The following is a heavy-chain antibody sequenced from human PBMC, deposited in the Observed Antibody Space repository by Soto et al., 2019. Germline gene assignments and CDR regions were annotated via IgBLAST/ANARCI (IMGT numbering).Heavy chain of an antibody. D-gene: IGHD5-18*01. CDR3: ARDLATRDTAMVGYYGMDV. J-gene: IGHJ6*02. CDR1: GYTFTSYY. CDR2: INPSGGST. V-gene: IGHV1-46*01. Sequence: ASVKVSCKASGYTFTSYYMHWVRQAPGLGLEWMGIINPSGGSTSYAQKFQGRVTMTRDTSTSTVYMELSSLRSEDTAVYYCARDLATRDTAMVGYYGMDVWGQGTTVTVSS.